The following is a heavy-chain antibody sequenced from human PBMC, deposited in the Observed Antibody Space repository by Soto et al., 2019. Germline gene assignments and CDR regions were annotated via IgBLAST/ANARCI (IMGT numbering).Heavy chain of an antibody. Sequence: ASVKVSCKASGYTFTSYGISWVRQAPGQGLEWMGWISAYNGNTNYAQKLQGRVTMTTDTSTSTAYMELRSLRSDDTAVYYCARDRPYYDSSGYSPFDYWGQGTLVTVSS. CDR3: ARDRPYYDSSGYSPFDY. D-gene: IGHD3-22*01. CDR1: GYTFTSYG. CDR2: ISAYNGNT. J-gene: IGHJ4*02. V-gene: IGHV1-18*04.